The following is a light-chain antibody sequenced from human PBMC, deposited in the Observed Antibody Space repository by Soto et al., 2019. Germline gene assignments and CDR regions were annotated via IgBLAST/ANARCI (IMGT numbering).Light chain of an antibody. CDR3: QQLSHYPYT. CDR2: DSS. Sequence: DIQLTQSPSFLSASVEDRVTISCRASYDISSSLAWYQQEPGKPPKLLIYDSSTLQTGVPSRFTDSGSGRKFTLTISGLQFGDFATYFCQQLSHYPYTFX. CDR1: YDISSS. J-gene: IGKJ2*01. V-gene: IGKV1-9*01.